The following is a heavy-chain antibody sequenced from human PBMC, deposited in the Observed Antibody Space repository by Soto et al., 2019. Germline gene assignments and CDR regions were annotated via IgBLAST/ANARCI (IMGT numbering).Heavy chain of an antibody. V-gene: IGHV4-34*01. D-gene: IGHD3-10*01. Sequence: SETLSLTCAVYVGSFSCYYWSWIRQPPGKWLEWIGEINHSGSTNXXPSLKSRVXISVDTSKNQFXLKLSXCTSADTAVYYCARDFGHSWFDYWRQGTLVTDSS. CDR3: ARDFGHSWFDY. CDR1: VGSFSCYY. CDR2: INHSGST. J-gene: IGHJ4*02.